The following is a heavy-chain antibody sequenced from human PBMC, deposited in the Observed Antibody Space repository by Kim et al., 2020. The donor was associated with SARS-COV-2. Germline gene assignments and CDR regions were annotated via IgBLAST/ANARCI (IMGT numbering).Heavy chain of an antibody. J-gene: IGHJ4*02. CDR1: GFTFSDYY. Sequence: GGSLRLSCAASGFTFSDYYMSWIRQAPGKGLEWVSYISSSGSTIYYADSVKGRFTISRDNAKNSLYLQINSLRAKDTAVYYCARVGSGYSNYYFDYWGQGTLVTVSS. V-gene: IGHV3-11*04. CDR2: ISSSGSTI. D-gene: IGHD5-12*01. CDR3: ARVGSGYSNYYFDY.